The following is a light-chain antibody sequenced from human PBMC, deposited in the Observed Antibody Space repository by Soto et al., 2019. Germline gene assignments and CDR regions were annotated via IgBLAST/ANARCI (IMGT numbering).Light chain of an antibody. CDR2: DVT. V-gene: IGLV2-11*01. Sequence: QSALTQPRSVSGSPGQSVTISCTGTSSDVGGYNYVSWYQQNPGKAPKLMIHDVTKRPSGVPDRFSGSKSGNTASLTISGLQAEDEADYYCCSYAGNYTYVFGTWTKVTVL. CDR3: CSYAGNYTYV. J-gene: IGLJ1*01. CDR1: SSDVGGYNY.